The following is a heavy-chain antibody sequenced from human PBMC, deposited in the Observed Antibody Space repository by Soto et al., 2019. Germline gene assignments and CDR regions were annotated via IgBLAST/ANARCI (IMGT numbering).Heavy chain of an antibody. D-gene: IGHD3-3*01. CDR1: GFTFSSYS. J-gene: IGHJ3*02. V-gene: IGHV3-21*01. Sequence: RGSLRLSCAASGFTFSSYSMNWVRQAPGKGLEWVSSISSSSSYIYYADSVKGRFTISRDNAKNSLYLQMNSLRAEDTAVYYCARARGFVGRYPYPAFDIWGQGTMVTVSS. CDR2: ISSSSSYI. CDR3: ARARGFVGRYPYPAFDI.